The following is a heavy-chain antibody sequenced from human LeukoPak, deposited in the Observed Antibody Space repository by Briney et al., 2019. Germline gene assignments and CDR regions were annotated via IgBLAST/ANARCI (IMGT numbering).Heavy chain of an antibody. CDR3: ARGVGITIFGVVINDAFDI. CDR2: IYTSGST. V-gene: IGHV4-61*02. J-gene: IGHJ3*02. D-gene: IGHD3-3*01. Sequence: SETLSLTCTVSGGSISSGNYFWSWIRQPAGKGLEWFGRIYTSGSTNYNPSLKSRVTMSVDTSKNQFSLKLSSVTAADTAAYYCARGVGITIFGVVINDAFDIWGQGTMVTVSS. CDR1: GGSISSGNYF.